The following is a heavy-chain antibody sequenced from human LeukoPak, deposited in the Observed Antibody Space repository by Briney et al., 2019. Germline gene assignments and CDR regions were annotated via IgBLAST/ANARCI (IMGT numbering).Heavy chain of an antibody. CDR3: ARANPAHYYYYGMDV. V-gene: IGHV4-59*01. D-gene: IGHD1-14*01. CDR2: IYYSGST. J-gene: IGHJ6*02. CDR1: GGSFSGYY. Sequence: PSETLSLTCAVYGGSFSGYYWSWIRQPPGKGLEWIGYIYYSGSTNYNPSLKSRVTISVDTSKNQFSLKLSSVTAADTAVYYCARANPAHYYYYGMDVWGQGTTVTVSS.